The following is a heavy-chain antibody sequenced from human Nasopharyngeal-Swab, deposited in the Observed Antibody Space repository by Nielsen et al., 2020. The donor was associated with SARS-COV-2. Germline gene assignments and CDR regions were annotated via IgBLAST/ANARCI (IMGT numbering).Heavy chain of an antibody. CDR1: GYTFTSYG. CDR3: ARDGGAVAGTLYHYYYMDV. J-gene: IGHJ6*03. D-gene: IGHD6-19*01. V-gene: IGHV1-18*04. CDR2: ISAYNGNT. Sequence: ASVKVSCKASGYTFTSYGISWVRQAPGQGLEWMGWISAYNGNTNYAQKLQGRVTMTTDTSTSTAYMELRSLRSDDTAVYYCARDGGAVAGTLYHYYYMDVWGTGTTVTVS.